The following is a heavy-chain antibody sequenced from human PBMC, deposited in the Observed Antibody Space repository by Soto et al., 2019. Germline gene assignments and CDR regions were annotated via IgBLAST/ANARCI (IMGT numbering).Heavy chain of an antibody. V-gene: IGHV4-59*01. D-gene: IGHD1-7*01. Sequence: SETLSLPCTVSGGSIRSYYWSWIRQPPGKGLEWIGYIYYRGSTNYNPSLKSRVTISVDTSKHQFSLKLSSVTAADTAVYYCARGKNWNYPFVRAFDIRGRGTVVTGS. CDR3: ARGKNWNYPFVRAFDI. CDR1: GGSIRSYY. CDR2: IYYRGST. J-gene: IGHJ3*02.